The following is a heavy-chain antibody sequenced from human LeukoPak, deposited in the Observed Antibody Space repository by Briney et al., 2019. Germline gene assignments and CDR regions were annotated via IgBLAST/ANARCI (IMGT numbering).Heavy chain of an antibody. J-gene: IGHJ3*02. D-gene: IGHD1-26*01. CDR3: ARDRRGVWDPDAFDI. Sequence: PGGSLRLSCAASGFTFSDYYMSWIRQAPGKGLEWVSYISSSGSTIYYADSVKGRFTISRDNAKNSLYLQMNSLRAEDTAVYYCARDRRGVWDPDAFDIWGQGTMVTVSS. CDR2: ISSSGSTI. CDR1: GFTFSDYY. V-gene: IGHV3-11*04.